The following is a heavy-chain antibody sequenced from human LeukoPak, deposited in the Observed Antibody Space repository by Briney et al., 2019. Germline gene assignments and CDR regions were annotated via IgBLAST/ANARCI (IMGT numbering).Heavy chain of an antibody. D-gene: IGHD1-26*01. J-gene: IGHJ1*01. CDR2: IYHSGST. CDR1: GYSISSGYY. Sequence: SETLSLTRTVSGYSISSGYYWGWIRQPPGKGLEWIGSIYHSGSTYYNPSLKSRATISVDTSKNQFSLKLSSVTAADTAVYYCARDSAKWYSGSYLQHWGQGTLVTVSS. CDR3: ARDSAKWYSGSYLQH. V-gene: IGHV4-38-2*02.